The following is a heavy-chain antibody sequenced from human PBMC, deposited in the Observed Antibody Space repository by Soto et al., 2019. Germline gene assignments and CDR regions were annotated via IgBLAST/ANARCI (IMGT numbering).Heavy chain of an antibody. CDR2: ISYDGSSR. Sequence: QVQLVESGGGVVQPGRSLGLSCAASGFTFSNYPMHWVRQAPGKGLEWVAVISYDGSSRSYADSVKGRFTISRDNSKNTLYLQMNSLRTEDTAVYYCARGSYFDTSSSPGNYWGQGTLVTVSS. V-gene: IGHV3-30-3*01. J-gene: IGHJ4*02. CDR3: ARGSYFDTSSSPGNY. CDR1: GFTFSNYP. D-gene: IGHD3-22*01.